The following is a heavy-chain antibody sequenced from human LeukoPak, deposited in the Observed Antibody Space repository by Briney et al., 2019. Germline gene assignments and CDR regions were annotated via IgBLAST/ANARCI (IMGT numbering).Heavy chain of an antibody. D-gene: IGHD3-10*01. CDR2: ISDSGSSS. CDR1: GFTFSSDA. V-gene: IGHV3-23*01. Sequence: GGTLRLSCAASGFTFSSDAMTWVRQAPGKGLEWVSAISDSGSSSYYAGSVKGRFTISRDNSKNTLFLQMSSLRAEDTALYYCARGLFGDDPWGQGTLVTVSS. CDR3: ARGLFGDDP. J-gene: IGHJ5*02.